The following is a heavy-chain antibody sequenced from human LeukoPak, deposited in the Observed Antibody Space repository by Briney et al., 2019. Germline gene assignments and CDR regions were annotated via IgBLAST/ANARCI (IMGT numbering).Heavy chain of an antibody. CDR3: ARDCSSTTCQGPVLDF. V-gene: IGHV1-46*01. Sequence: ASVKISCKASGNTFTSHYVHWVRQAPGQGLEWMGIIHPSGGNSRNTQNFQGRVTMTRDTSTSTVYLELSSLRSEDTAVYYCARDCSSTTCQGPVLDFWGQGTLVTVSS. J-gene: IGHJ4*02. CDR2: IHPSGGNS. D-gene: IGHD2/OR15-2a*01. CDR1: GNTFTSHY.